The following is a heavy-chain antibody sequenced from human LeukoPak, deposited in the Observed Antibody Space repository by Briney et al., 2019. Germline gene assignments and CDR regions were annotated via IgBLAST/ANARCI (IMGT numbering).Heavy chain of an antibody. J-gene: IGHJ4*02. Sequence: GGSLRLSCAASGLTFSNHGMHWVRQAPGKGLEWVAMITSDGNNKYYADSVKDRFTISRDDSKNTLYLQMNSLRAEDTAVYSCARGRRDSEYVGGLGYWGQGILVTVSS. CDR2: ITSDGNNK. CDR1: GLTFSNHG. D-gene: IGHD3-16*01. V-gene: IGHV3-30*03. CDR3: ARGRRDSEYVGGLGY.